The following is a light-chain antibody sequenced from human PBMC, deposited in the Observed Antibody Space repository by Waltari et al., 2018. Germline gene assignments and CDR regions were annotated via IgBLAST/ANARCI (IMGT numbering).Light chain of an antibody. CDR2: DVS. CDR3: NSYAGSSSWV. Sequence: QSALTQPASVSGSPGPSITISCPGTSSDVGFYNYVSWYQQHPGKAPKLMIYDVSGRPSGVSNRFSGSKSGNTASLTISGLQAEDEADYYCNSYAGSSSWVFGGGTKLTVL. CDR1: SSDVGFYNY. J-gene: IGLJ3*02. V-gene: IGLV2-14*01.